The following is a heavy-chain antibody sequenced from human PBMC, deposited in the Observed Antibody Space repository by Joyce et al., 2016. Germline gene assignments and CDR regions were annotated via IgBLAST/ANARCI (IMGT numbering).Heavy chain of an antibody. CDR2: ISNDGSNK. D-gene: IGHD3-16*01. Sequence: QVELVESGGGVVQPGTSLRLSCAASGFSFNNYIVDWVRQGPGKVVEWVAVISNDGSNKEYADSVRGRFIISRDNSKNTLSLQMNNLRSEDTAVYYCARGSVDRVQIWDPFLAWGQGTLVIVSS. V-gene: IGHV3-30-3*01. CDR1: GFSFNNYI. CDR3: ARGSVDRVQIWDPFLA. J-gene: IGHJ4*02.